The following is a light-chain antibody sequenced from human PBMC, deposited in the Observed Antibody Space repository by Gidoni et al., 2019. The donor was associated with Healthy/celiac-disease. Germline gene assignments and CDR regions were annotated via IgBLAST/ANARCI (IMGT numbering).Light chain of an antibody. J-gene: IGLJ1*01. Sequence: SYELTQPPSVSVSPGQTASINCSGDKLGDKYACWHQQKPGQSPVLVIYQDSKRPSGIPERFSGSNSGNTATLTISGTQAMDEADYYCQAWDSSTAGVFGTGTKVTVL. CDR3: QAWDSSTAGV. CDR2: QDS. CDR1: KLGDKY. V-gene: IGLV3-1*01.